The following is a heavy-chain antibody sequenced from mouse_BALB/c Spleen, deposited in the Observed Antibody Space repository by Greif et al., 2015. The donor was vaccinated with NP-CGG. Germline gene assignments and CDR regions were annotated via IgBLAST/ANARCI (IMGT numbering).Heavy chain of an antibody. J-gene: IGHJ4*01. V-gene: IGHV5-6*01. CDR2: ISSGGSYT. Sequence: EVKVVESGGDLVKPGGSLKLSCAASGFTFSSYGMSWVRQTPDKRLEWVATISSGGSYTYYPDSVKGRFTISRDNAKNTLYLQMSSLKSEDTAMYYCAMDYWGQGTSVTVSS. CDR1: GFTFSSYG. CDR3: AMDY.